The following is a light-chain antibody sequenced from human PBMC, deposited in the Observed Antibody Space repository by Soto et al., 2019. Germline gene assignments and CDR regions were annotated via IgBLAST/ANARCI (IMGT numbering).Light chain of an antibody. Sequence: EIVMTQSPATLSVSPGERATLSCRASQNVNINLAWYQQKPGQAPRLLIYGASTRDTGVPARFSGSGSGTEFTLTISSLQSEDFAVYYCQQLNNWPSSTFGQGTKLEIK. J-gene: IGKJ2*01. V-gene: IGKV3-15*01. CDR1: QNVNIN. CDR2: GAS. CDR3: QQLNNWPSST.